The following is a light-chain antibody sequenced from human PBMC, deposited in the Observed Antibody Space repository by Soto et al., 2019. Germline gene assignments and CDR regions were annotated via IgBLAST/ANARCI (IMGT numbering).Light chain of an antibody. J-gene: IGLJ1*01. Sequence: SYELTPPPSVSVSPGQTASITCSGDKLGDKYACWYQQKPGQSPVLVIYQDSKRPSGITERFSGSNSGNTATLTISGTQAMDEADYYCQAWDSSTGVFGTGTKLTVL. CDR1: KLGDKY. CDR2: QDS. CDR3: QAWDSSTGV. V-gene: IGLV3-1*01.